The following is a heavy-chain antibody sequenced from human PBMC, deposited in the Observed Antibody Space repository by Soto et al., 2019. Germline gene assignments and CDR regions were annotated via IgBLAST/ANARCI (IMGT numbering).Heavy chain of an antibody. J-gene: IGHJ6*03. V-gene: IGHV3-9*01. CDR3: AKAVAATIYYYYYMDV. CDR2: ISWNSGSI. D-gene: IGHD6-19*01. CDR1: GFTFDDYA. Sequence: DVQLVESGGGLVQPGRSLRLSCAASGFTFDDYAMHWVRQAPGKGLEWVSGISWNSGSIGYADSVKGRFTISRDNAKNSLYLQMNSLRAEDTALYYCAKAVAATIYYYYYMDVWGKGTTVTVSS.